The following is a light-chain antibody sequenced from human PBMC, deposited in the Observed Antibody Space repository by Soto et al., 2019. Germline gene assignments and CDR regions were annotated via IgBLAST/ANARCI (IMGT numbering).Light chain of an antibody. J-gene: IGKJ2*01. Sequence: IQMTQSPSTLSASVGDRVTITCQASQTISTLLAWYQHKPGKAPNLLIYDASSLESGVPSRFSGSGSGTEFTLNISTLQSDDSATYYCQQYSSLVTFGQGTKLEI. CDR1: QTISTL. CDR2: DAS. CDR3: QQYSSLVT. V-gene: IGKV1-5*01.